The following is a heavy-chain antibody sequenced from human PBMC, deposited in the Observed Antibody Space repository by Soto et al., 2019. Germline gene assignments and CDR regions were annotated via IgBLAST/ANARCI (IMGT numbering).Heavy chain of an antibody. D-gene: IGHD6-13*01. CDR3: AYSSTPFDY. CDR1: GCTFSSYA. J-gene: IGHJ4*02. V-gene: IGHV3-23*01. CDR2: ISGSGGST. Sequence: GESLRLSYAASGCTFSSYAMTWVRQAPGKGLEWVSVISGSGGSTYFADSVKGRFTISRDNSKNTLYLQMSSLRAEDTAVYYCAYSSTPFDYWGQGTLVTVSS.